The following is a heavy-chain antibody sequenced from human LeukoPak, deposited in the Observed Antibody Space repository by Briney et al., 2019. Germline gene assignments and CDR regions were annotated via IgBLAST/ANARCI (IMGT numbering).Heavy chain of an antibody. CDR2: ISAYNDNT. V-gene: IGHV1-18*01. J-gene: IGHJ6*03. Sequence: ASVKVSCKASGYTFTSYDIGWVRQAPGQGLEWMGWISAYNDNTNYAQKLQGRVTMTTDTSTSTAYMDLRSLRSDDTAVYYCARGATAGRFSLRPTGAYYMDVWGKGTTVTVSS. CDR1: GYTFTSYD. CDR3: ARGATAGRFSLRPTGAYYMDV. D-gene: IGHD6-13*01.